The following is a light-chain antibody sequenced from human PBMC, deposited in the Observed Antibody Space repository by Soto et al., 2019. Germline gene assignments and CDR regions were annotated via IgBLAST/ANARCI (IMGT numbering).Light chain of an antibody. CDR3: QQSGTLPMHT. V-gene: IGKV3-20*01. CDR1: QSVSNNQ. J-gene: IGKJ2*01. Sequence: VLTQSPGTLSLSLGERATLSCRASQSVSNNQLAWYQQKPGQAPRLLIYGSSSRATGIPDRFSGGGSGTDFTLTISRLEPEDFAVYYCQQSGTLPMHTFGQGTKLEI. CDR2: GSS.